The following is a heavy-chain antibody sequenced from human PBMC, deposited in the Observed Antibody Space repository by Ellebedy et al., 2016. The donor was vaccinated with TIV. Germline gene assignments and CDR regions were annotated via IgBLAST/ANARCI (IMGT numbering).Heavy chain of an antibody. CDR1: GYTFTSYG. Sequence: AASVKVSCKTSGYTFTSYGISWVRQAPGQGLEWMGWISAYNGNTNYAQMLQGRVTMTTDTFTSTAYMELRSLRSDDTAVYYCARYCTSTTCPNWFDPWGQGTLVPVSS. D-gene: IGHD2-2*01. J-gene: IGHJ5*02. CDR2: ISAYNGNT. V-gene: IGHV1-18*04. CDR3: ARYCTSTTCPNWFDP.